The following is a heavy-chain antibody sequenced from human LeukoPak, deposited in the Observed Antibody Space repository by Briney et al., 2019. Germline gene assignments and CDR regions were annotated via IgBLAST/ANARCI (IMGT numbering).Heavy chain of an antibody. V-gene: IGHV3-21*01. CDR3: ARDGSYGDYGYDSSGYPRPDGLDI. Sequence: GESLRLSCAASGFTFRVYTMNWVRQAPGKGLEWVSSISSGSTYIYYADSMRGRFTISRDNAKNSLYLQMNSLRTEDTAIYYCARDGSYGDYGYDSSGYPRPDGLDIWGRGTMVTVSS. J-gene: IGHJ3*02. CDR1: GFTFRVYT. CDR2: ISSGSTYI. D-gene: IGHD3-22*01.